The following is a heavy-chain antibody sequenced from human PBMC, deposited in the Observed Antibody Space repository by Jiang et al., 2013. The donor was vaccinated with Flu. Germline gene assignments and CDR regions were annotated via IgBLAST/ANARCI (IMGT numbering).Heavy chain of an antibody. V-gene: IGHV1-3*01. CDR2: INAGNGNT. CDR3: ARGALRLLNWFDP. J-gene: IGHJ5*02. Sequence: SGAEVKKPGASVKVSCKASGYTFTSYAMHWVRQAPGQRLEWMGWINAGNGNTKYSQKFQGRVTFTRDTSASTAYMELSSLRSEDTAVYYCARGALRLLNWFDPWGQGTLVTVSS. D-gene: IGHD4-17*01. CDR1: GYTFTSYA.